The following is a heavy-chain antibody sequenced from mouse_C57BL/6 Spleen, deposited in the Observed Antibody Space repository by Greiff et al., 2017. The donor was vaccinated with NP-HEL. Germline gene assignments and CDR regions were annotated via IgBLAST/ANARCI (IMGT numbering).Heavy chain of an antibody. V-gene: IGHV1-80*01. Sequence: QVQLQQSGAELVKPGASVKISCKASGYAFSSYWMNWVKQRPGKGLEWIGQIYPGDGDTNYNGKFKGKATLTADKSSSTAYMQLSSLTSEDSAVYFCARWVVVATRYFDVWGTGTTVTVSS. D-gene: IGHD1-1*01. J-gene: IGHJ1*03. CDR3: ARWVVVATRYFDV. CDR1: GYAFSSYW. CDR2: IYPGDGDT.